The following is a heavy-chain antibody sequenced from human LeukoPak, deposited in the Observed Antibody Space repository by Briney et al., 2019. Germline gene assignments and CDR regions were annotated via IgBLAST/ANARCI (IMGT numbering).Heavy chain of an antibody. V-gene: IGHV3-30*02. Sequence: PGGSLRLSCAASGFTFSSYGMHWVRQAPSKGLEWVAFIRYDGSNKYYADSVKGRFTISRDNSKNTLYLQMDSLRAEDTAVYYCARAPLDAFDIWGQGTMVTVSS. CDR3: ARAPLDAFDI. CDR1: GFTFSSYG. CDR2: IRYDGSNK. J-gene: IGHJ3*02.